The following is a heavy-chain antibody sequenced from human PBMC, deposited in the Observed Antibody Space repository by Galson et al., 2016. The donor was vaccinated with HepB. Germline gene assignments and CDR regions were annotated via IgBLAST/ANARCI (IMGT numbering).Heavy chain of an antibody. Sequence: SLRLSCAASGFPYRNYAMSWVRQAPGKGLEWVSVISGSGGTTFSADSVKGRFSISRDNSQNTLDLQMNSLRAEDTAVYYCLKIFDFLNGWIDHWGQGTLVTVSS. CDR2: ISGSGGTT. D-gene: IGHD3-3*01. CDR1: GFPYRNYA. V-gene: IGHV3-23*01. CDR3: LKIFDFLNGWIDH. J-gene: IGHJ4*02.